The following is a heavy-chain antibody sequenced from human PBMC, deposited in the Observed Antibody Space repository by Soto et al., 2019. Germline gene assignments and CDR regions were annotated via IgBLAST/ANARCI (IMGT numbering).Heavy chain of an antibody. CDR2: IKWDASEK. J-gene: IGHJ4*02. CDR1: GFTFGSYW. Sequence: PGGSLRLSCAASGFTFGSYWMSWVRQAPGKGLEWLATIKWDASEKKYVDSVKGRFTMSRDNPKNSLYLQMDSLRAEDTAVYYCAKDNAQHFHYFGGDCLDYFDYWGQGTLVPVSS. V-gene: IGHV3-7*01. D-gene: IGHD2-21*02. CDR3: AKDNAQHFHYFGGDCLDYFDY.